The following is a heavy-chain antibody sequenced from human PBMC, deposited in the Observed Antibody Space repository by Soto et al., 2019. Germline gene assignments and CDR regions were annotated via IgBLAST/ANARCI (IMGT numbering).Heavy chain of an antibody. J-gene: IGHJ4*02. D-gene: IGHD3-10*01. CDR2: INGDGTSP. V-gene: IGHV3-74*01. CDR3: AKQSGAGSYYNAGSGGHFDY. Sequence: GGSLRLSCAASGFAFNTYWMHWVRQAPGKGLEWVSRINGDGTSPIYADSVKGRFTISRDNSKDTLYLQMTSLRAEDTAVYYCAKQSGAGSYYNAGSGGHFDYRGQGTLVTVSS. CDR1: GFAFNTYW.